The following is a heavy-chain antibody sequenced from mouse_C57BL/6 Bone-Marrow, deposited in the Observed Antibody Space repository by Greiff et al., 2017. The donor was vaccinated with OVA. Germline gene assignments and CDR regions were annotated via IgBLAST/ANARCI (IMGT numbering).Heavy chain of an antibody. Sequence: VQLQQSVAELVRPGASVKLSCTASGFNIKNTYMHWVKQRPEQGLEWIGRIDPANGNTKYAPKFQGKATITADTSSNTAYLQLSSLTSEDTAIDYCASRYYYGSPYFDYWGQGTTLTVSS. J-gene: IGHJ2*01. CDR2: IDPANGNT. CDR1: GFNIKNTY. CDR3: ASRYYYGSPYFDY. D-gene: IGHD1-1*01. V-gene: IGHV14-3*01.